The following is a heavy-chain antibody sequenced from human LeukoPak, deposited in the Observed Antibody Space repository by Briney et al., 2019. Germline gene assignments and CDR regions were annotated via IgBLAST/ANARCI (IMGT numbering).Heavy chain of an antibody. V-gene: IGHV4-61*02. J-gene: IGHJ5*02. CDR1: GGSISSGSYY. CDR2: IYTSGST. CDR3: ARTTGTGSLYWFDP. Sequence: SETLSLTCTVSGGSISSGSYYWSWIRQPAGKGLEWIGRIYTSGSTNYNPSLKSRVTISVDTSKNQFSLKLSSVTAADTAVYYCARTTGTGSLYWFDPWGQGTLVTVSS. D-gene: IGHD3-10*01.